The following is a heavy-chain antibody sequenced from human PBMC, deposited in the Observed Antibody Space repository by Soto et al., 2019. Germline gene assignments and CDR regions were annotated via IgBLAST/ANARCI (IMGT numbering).Heavy chain of an antibody. CDR2: IYYSGST. D-gene: IGHD6-6*01. J-gene: IGHJ4*02. V-gene: IGHV4-59*01. CDR1: GGSISPYY. Sequence: SETLSLTCTVSGGSISPYYWSWIRQTPGKGLEWIGYIYYSGSTNYNPSLKSRVTVSVDTSKNQFSLQLSSVTAVDTAVYYCARGREYSSSGDLDYWGQGTLVTVSS. CDR3: ARGREYSSSGDLDY.